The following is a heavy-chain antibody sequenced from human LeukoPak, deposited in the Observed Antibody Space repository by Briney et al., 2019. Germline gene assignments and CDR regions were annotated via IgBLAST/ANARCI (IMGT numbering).Heavy chain of an antibody. J-gene: IGHJ5*02. D-gene: IGHD2-15*01. Sequence: ASVKVSCKASGGTFSSYVISWVRQAPGQGLEWMGRVIPILGIANYAQKFQGRVTITADKSTSTAYMELSSLRSEDTAVYYCARAYSVVAANNWFDPWGQGTLVTVSS. CDR1: GGTFSSYV. CDR3: ARAYSVVAANNWFDP. CDR2: VIPILGIA. V-gene: IGHV1-69*04.